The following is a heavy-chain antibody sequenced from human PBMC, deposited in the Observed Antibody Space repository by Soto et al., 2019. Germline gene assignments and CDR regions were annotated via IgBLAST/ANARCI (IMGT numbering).Heavy chain of an antibody. V-gene: IGHV4-4*07. Sequence: SETLSLTCTVSGGFIRSYCWSWVRQPAGRGLEWIGRFCTSGGSNYNPSLKSRVSMSADMSSNQFSLKKNSVTAADTAVYYCARDFPGRFDPWGQGALVTVAS. CDR3: ARDFPGRFDP. D-gene: IGHD1-26*01. CDR1: GGFIRSYC. CDR2: FCTSGGS. J-gene: IGHJ5*02.